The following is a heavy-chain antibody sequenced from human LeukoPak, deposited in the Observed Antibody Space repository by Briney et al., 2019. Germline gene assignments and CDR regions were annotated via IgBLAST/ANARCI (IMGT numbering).Heavy chain of an antibody. CDR2: ISYDGSKK. D-gene: IGHD3-10*01. CDR1: GFTFSSYG. J-gene: IGHJ4*02. CDR3: ANPDTYGEGPMAFDY. Sequence: GRSLRLSCAASGFTFSSYGMHWVRQAPGKGLEWVAVISYDGSKKYYVDSVKGRFTISRDNSKNTLYLQMNSLRAEDTALYYCANPDTYGEGPMAFDYWGQGTLVTVS. V-gene: IGHV3-30*18.